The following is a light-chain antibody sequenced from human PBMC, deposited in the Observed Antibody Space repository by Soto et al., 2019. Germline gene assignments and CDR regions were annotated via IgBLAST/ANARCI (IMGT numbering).Light chain of an antibody. V-gene: IGKV1-39*01. CDR3: QQSYSPLSIT. Sequence: DIQMTQSPSSLSASVGDRVTITCRGSESISRHLNWYQQKPGKAPKLLIYAAASLQNGVPSRFSGGGSGTDFTLTISNLQTEDFATYYCQQSYSPLSITFGQGTRLAIK. CDR1: ESISRH. CDR2: AAA. J-gene: IGKJ5*01.